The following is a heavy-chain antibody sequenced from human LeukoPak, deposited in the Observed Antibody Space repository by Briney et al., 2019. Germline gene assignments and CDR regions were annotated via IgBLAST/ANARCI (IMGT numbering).Heavy chain of an antibody. CDR3: ARDGDSGSYYGIGY. CDR1: GFTFSSYA. CDR2: ISYDGSNK. J-gene: IGHJ4*02. D-gene: IGHD1-26*01. V-gene: IGHV3-30-3*01. Sequence: GRSLRLSCAASGFTFSSYAMPWVRQAPGKGLEWVAVISYDGSNKYYADSVRGRFTISRDNSKNTLYLQMNSLRAEDTAVYYCARDGDSGSYYGIGYWGQGTLVTVSS.